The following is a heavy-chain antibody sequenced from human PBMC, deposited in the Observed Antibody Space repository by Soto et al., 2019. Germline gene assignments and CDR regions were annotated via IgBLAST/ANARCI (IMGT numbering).Heavy chain of an antibody. CDR2: IYYSGST. CDR3: ARGNYDFLTGYYIEYFDY. V-gene: IGHV4-59*01. J-gene: IGHJ4*01. D-gene: IGHD3-9*01. CDR1: GGSISTYY. Sequence: PSETLSLTCTVSGGSISTYYWSWIRQPPGKGLEWIGYIYYSGSTNYNPSLKSRVTISVDTSKNQFSLKLSSVTAADTAVYYCARGNYDFLTGYYIEYFDYWGHGTLVTVS.